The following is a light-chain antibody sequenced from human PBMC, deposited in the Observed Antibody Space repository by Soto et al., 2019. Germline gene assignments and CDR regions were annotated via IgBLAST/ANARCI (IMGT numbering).Light chain of an antibody. V-gene: IGKV3-15*01. J-gene: IGKJ5*01. CDR2: GAS. CDR1: QSVSST. CDR3: QQYYDWPIT. Sequence: MMMKQSPATLSVSPGERVTLSCRASQSVSSTLAWYQQKPGQAPRLLIYGASTRATGIPARFSGSGSGTEFTLTISSLQSEDFAVYYCQQYYDWPITFGQGTRLEIK.